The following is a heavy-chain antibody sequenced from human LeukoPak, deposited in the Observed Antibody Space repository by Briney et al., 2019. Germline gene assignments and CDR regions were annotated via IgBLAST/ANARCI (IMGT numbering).Heavy chain of an antibody. CDR2: IYYSGST. V-gene: IGHV4-59*01. D-gene: IGHD4-17*01. Sequence: TSETLSLTCTVSGGSISSYYWSWIRQPPGKGLEWIGCIYYSGSTNYNPSLKSRVTISVDTSKNQFSLKLSSVTAADTAVYYCARETTESAFDIWGQGTMVTVSS. J-gene: IGHJ3*02. CDR3: ARETTESAFDI. CDR1: GGSISSYY.